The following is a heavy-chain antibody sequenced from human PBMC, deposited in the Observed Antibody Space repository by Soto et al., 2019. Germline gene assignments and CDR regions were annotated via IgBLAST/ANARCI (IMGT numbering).Heavy chain of an antibody. D-gene: IGHD1-1*01. V-gene: IGHV4-59*01. CDR3: ARERRNHNFDY. J-gene: IGHJ4*02. CDR1: GGSISSYY. Sequence: SETLSLTCTVSGGSISSYYWSWIRQPPGKGLEWIGYIYYSGRTNYNPSLKSRVTISVDTSKNQFSLKLSSVTAADTAVYYCARERRNHNFDYWGQGTLVTVSS. CDR2: IYYSGRT.